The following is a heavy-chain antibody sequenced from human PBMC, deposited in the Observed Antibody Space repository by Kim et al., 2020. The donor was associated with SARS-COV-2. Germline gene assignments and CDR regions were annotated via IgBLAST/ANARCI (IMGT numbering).Heavy chain of an antibody. CDR3: ALIVAMGGVFDY. CDR2: IIPIFGTA. V-gene: IGHV1-69*13. J-gene: IGHJ4*02. Sequence: SVKVSCKASGGTFSSYAISWVRQAPGQGLEWMGGIIPIFGTANYAQKFQGRVTITADESTSTAYMELSSLRSEDTAVYYCALIVAMGGVFDYWGQGTLVTVSS. D-gene: IGHD5-12*01. CDR1: GGTFSSYA.